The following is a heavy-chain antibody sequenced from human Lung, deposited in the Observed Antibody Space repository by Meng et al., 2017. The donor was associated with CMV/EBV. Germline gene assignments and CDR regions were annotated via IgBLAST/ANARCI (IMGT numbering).Heavy chain of an antibody. CDR2: IWYDGSKR. V-gene: IGHV3-33*01. Sequence: LSCAASGFTFSNYGVNWVRQAPGKGLEWVAVIWYDGSKRYYADSVNGRFTISRDNFNNTLYLQMNSLRAEDTAVYYCARSPPTTPFDFWGQGTLVTVSS. J-gene: IGHJ4*02. D-gene: IGHD4-17*01. CDR3: ARSPPTTPFDF. CDR1: GFTFSNYG.